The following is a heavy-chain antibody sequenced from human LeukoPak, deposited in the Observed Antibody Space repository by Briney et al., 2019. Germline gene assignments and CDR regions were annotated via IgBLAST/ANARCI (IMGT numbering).Heavy chain of an antibody. D-gene: IGHD5-18*01. CDR3: AKGPKYSYGPPRNFDY. Sequence: GGSLRLSCAASGFTFSSYSMNWVRQAPGKGLEWVSYISSSGSTIYYADSVKGRFTISRDNAKNSLYLQMNSLRAEDTAVYYCAKGPKYSYGPPRNFDYWGQGTLVTVSS. J-gene: IGHJ4*02. V-gene: IGHV3-48*04. CDR1: GFTFSSYS. CDR2: ISSSGSTI.